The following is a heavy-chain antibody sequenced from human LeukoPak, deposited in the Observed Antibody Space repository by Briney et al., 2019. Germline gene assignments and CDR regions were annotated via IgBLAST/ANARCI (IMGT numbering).Heavy chain of an antibody. D-gene: IGHD6-6*01. J-gene: IGHJ3*01. CDR2: IHSGGGT. CDR3: ARSSYSSSSSV. Sequence: GGSLRLSCAASGFTVSSNYMSWVRQAPGKGLEWVSVIHSGGGTYYADSVKGRFTISRDNSKNTLYLQMNSLRAEDTAVYYCARSSYSSSSSVWGQGTMVTVSS. CDR1: GFTVSSNY. V-gene: IGHV3-53*01.